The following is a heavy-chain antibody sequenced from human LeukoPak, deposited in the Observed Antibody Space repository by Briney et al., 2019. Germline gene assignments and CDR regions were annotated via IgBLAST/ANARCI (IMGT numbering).Heavy chain of an antibody. D-gene: IGHD3-22*01. Sequence: ASLKVSCTASGYTFTNYYIHWVRQAPGQGMEWMGWMNPNSGARTYAKKFQGRVTLTRDTSINTAYMELSRLTSDDTAVYYCVRDEYDSSGYYEFWGQGALVTVSS. J-gene: IGHJ4*02. CDR2: MNPNSGAR. CDR3: VRDEYDSSGYYEF. CDR1: GYTFTNYY. V-gene: IGHV1-2*02.